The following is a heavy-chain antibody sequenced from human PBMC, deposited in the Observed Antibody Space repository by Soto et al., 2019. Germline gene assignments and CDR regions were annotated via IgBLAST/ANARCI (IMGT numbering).Heavy chain of an antibody. V-gene: IGHV1-69*02. J-gene: IGHJ6*03. D-gene: IGHD6-13*01. CDR3: ARGYSSSWYDYYYMDV. CDR1: GGTFSSYT. Sequence: VQLVQSGAEVKKPGSSVKVSCKASGGTFSSYTISWVRQAPGQGLEWMGRIIPILGIANYAQKFQGRVTITADKSTSTAYMELSCLRSEDTAVYYCARGYSSSWYDYYYMDVWGKGTTVTVSS. CDR2: IIPILGIA.